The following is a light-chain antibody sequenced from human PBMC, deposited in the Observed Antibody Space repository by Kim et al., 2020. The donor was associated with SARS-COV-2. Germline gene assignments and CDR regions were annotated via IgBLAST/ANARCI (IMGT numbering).Light chain of an antibody. V-gene: IGKV3-20*01. J-gene: IGKJ4*01. CDR3: QKYGDLPLT. CDR2: DAS. CDR1: QSVRSSF. Sequence: ETVLRQSPGTLSLYPGERATLSCRASQSVRSSFLAWYQQKPGQAPRLLIYDASSRASGIADRFSGRGSGTDFTLTISRLQPEDSAVYYCQKYGDLPLTFGGGTKVDIK.